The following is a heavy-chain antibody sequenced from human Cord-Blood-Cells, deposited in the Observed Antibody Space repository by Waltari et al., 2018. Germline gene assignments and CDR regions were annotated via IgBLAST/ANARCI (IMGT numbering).Heavy chain of an antibody. D-gene: IGHD3-22*01. Sequence: QVQLVQSGAEVKKPGSSVKVSCKASGGTFSSYAISWVRQAPGQGLEWMGGITPILGKENSEQKFQGRVRITADEATSTAYMELSSLRSEDTAVYYCAGCYYRGWFDPWGQGTLVTVSP. CDR1: GGTFSSYA. CDR2: ITPILGKE. J-gene: IGHJ5*02. CDR3: AGCYYRGWFDP. V-gene: IGHV1-69*01.